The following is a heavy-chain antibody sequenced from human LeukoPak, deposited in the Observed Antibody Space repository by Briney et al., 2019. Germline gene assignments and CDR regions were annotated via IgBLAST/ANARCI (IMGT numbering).Heavy chain of an antibody. CDR3: ARCGEISSWYCDWFDP. D-gene: IGHD6-13*01. CDR1: GYTFTSYG. CDR2: ISAYNGNT. J-gene: IGHJ5*02. Sequence: GASVKVSCKASGYTFTSYGISWVRQAPGQGLEWMGWISAYNGNTNYAQKLQGRVTMTTDTSTSTACMELRSLRSDDTAVYYCARCGEISSWYCDWFDPWGQGPWSPSPQ. V-gene: IGHV1-18*01.